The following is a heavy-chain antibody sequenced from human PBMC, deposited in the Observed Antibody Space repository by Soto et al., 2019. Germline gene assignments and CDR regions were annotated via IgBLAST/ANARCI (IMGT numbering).Heavy chain of an antibody. CDR2: VYPSGGAT. J-gene: IGHJ4*02. V-gene: IGHV1-46*01. Sequence: QVQLVQSGAEVKKPGASVKISCKTPGYTFTSYYVHWVRQAPGQGLEWMGMVYPSGGATSYAQKFQGRVAVTADTATSTVYMDLYSLRSDDTAVYYCGTTMTMPWYFDFWGQGTLVSVSS. CDR3: GTTMTMPWYFDF. CDR1: GYTFTSYY. D-gene: IGHD4-17*01.